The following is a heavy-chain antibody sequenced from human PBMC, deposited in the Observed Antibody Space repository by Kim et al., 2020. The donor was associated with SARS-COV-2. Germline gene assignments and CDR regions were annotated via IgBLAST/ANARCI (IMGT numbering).Heavy chain of an antibody. CDR2: IYYSGST. J-gene: IGHJ4*02. CDR3: ARAPRWRGFGVGDFDS. D-gene: IGHD3-10*01. V-gene: IGHV4-39*01. CDR1: GGSISSSSYY. Sequence: SETLSLTCTVSGGSISSSSYYWGWIRQPPGKGLEWIGRIYYSGSTNYNPSLKSRVTISVDTSKNQFSLKLSSVTAADTAVYYCARAPRWRGFGVGDFDSWGQGTLVTVSS.